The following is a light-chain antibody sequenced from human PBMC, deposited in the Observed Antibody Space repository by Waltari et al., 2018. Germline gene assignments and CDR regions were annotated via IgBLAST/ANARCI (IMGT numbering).Light chain of an antibody. J-gene: IGLJ2*01. Sequence: QSALTQPASVSGSPGQSITIPCTGTSSDVGSFNLVSWYQLPPGNAPKLLISEVNKRPSGVSNRFFGSKSGITASLTISGLQTGDEADYYCCSYAGSTSYVVFGGGTKLTVL. CDR1: SSDVGSFNL. CDR3: CSYAGSTSYVV. V-gene: IGLV2-23*02. CDR2: EVN.